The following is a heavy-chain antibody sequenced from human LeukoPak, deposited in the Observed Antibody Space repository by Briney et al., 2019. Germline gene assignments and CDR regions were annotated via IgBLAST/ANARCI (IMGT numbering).Heavy chain of an antibody. CDR3: ARDSRKICSGGSCYADAFDI. Sequence: GGSLRLSCAASGFTFSTYDIHWVRQATGKGLDWVSAIDTTGYTYYAGSVKGRFTISRENAKNSLYLEMNSLRAEDTAVYYCARDSRKICSGGSCYADAFDIWGQGTMVTVSS. V-gene: IGHV3-13*01. J-gene: IGHJ3*02. D-gene: IGHD2-15*01. CDR2: IDTTGYT. CDR1: GFTFSTYD.